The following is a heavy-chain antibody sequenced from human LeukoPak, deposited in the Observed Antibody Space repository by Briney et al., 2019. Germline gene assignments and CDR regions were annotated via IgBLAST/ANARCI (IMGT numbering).Heavy chain of an antibody. Sequence: SETLSLTCTVSGGSISNYYWSWIRQPPGRGLEWIGYIYYSGSTNYNPSLKSRVTISVDTSKNQFSLRLSSVTAADTAVYCCARVPYSGYDSSIFMYYYYGMDVWGQGTTVTVSS. D-gene: IGHD5-12*01. CDR3: ARVPYSGYDSSIFMYYYYGMDV. V-gene: IGHV4-59*01. J-gene: IGHJ6*02. CDR1: GGSISNYY. CDR2: IYYSGST.